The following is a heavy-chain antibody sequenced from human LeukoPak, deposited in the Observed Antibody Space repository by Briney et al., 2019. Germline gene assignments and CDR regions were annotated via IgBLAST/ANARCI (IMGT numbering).Heavy chain of an antibody. CDR2: ISSSGGST. J-gene: IGHJ5*02. CDR3: AKELLAGHWFDP. V-gene: IGHV3-23*01. CDR1: GFTFSSYA. Sequence: GGSLRLSCAASGFTFSSYAMSWARQVPGKGLEWVSAISSSGGSTYYADSVKGRFTISRDNSKNTLYLQMNSLRAEDTAVYYCAKELLAGHWFDPWGQGTLVTVSS. D-gene: IGHD2-15*01.